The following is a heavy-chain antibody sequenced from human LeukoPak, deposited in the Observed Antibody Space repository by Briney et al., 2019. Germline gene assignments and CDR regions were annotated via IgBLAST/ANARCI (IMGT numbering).Heavy chain of an antibody. D-gene: IGHD5-18*01. CDR2: MNPNSGNT. J-gene: IGHJ4*02. Sequence: GASVKVSCKASGYTFTSYDINWVRQATGQGLERMGWMNPNSGNTGYAQKFQGRVTITRNTSISTAYVELSSLRSEDTAVYYCARTRRGWIQLWIRNKDFDYWGQGTLVTVSS. CDR1: GYTFTSYD. CDR3: ARTRRGWIQLWIRNKDFDY. V-gene: IGHV1-8*03.